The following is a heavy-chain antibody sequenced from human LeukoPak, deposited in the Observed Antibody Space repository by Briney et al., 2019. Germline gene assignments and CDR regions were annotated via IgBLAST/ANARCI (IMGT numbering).Heavy chain of an antibody. CDR3: ATSSDFYDTSGYYPYYFDC. J-gene: IGHJ4*02. Sequence: GGSLRLSCAASGVTFSSYGMHWVRQAPGKGLEWVAVIPNDRRNNYYAESVKGRFTISRDNSKNTLYLQMNSLRVEDTAVYYCATSSDFYDTSGYYPYYFDCWGQGTLVTVSS. V-gene: IGHV3-30*03. D-gene: IGHD3-22*01. CDR2: IPNDRRNN. CDR1: GVTFSSYG.